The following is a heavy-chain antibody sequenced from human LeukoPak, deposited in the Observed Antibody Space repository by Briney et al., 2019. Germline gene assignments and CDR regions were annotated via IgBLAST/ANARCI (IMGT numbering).Heavy chain of an antibody. CDR1: GGTFSSYA. D-gene: IGHD6-19*01. CDR2: IIPIFGTA. CDR3: AREMEQWLVQGEFDY. V-gene: IGHV1-69*05. Sequence: SVKVSCKASGGTFSSYAISWVRQAPGQGLEWMGRIIPIFGTANYAQKFQGRVTITTDESTSTAYMELSNLRSEDTAVYYCAREMEQWLVQGEFDYWGQGTLVTVSS. J-gene: IGHJ4*02.